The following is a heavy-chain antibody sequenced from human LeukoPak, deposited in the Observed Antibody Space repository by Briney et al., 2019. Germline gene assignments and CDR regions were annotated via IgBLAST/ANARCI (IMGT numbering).Heavy chain of an antibody. D-gene: IGHD6-19*01. V-gene: IGHV3-9*01. Sequence: GGSLRLSCAASGFTFDDYAMHWVRQAPGKGLEWVSGISWNSGSIGYADSVKGRFTISRDNAKNSLYLQMNSLRAEDTALYYCAKGGSSGWYRPPYFDYWGQGTLVTVSS. CDR3: AKGGSSGWYRPPYFDY. CDR2: ISWNSGSI. J-gene: IGHJ4*02. CDR1: GFTFDDYA.